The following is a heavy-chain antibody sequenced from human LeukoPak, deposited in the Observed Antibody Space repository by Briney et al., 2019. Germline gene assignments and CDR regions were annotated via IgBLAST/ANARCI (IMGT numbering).Heavy chain of an antibody. CDR2: ISDSGGRT. D-gene: IGHD3-22*01. CDR3: AKRGVVTRVILVGFHKEAYYFDS. CDR1: GITLSNYG. J-gene: IGHJ4*02. V-gene: IGHV3-23*01. Sequence: GGSLRLSCAVSGITLSNYGMSWVRQAPGKGLEWVAGISDSGGRTNYADSVKGRFTISRDNPKNTLYLQMNSLRAEDTAAYFCAKRGVVTRVILVGFHKEAYYFDSWGQGALVTVSS.